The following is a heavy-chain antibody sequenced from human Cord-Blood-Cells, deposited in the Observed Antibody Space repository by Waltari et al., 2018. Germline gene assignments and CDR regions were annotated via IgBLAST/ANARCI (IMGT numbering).Heavy chain of an antibody. V-gene: IGHV3-30-3*01. CDR3: ARDALGYCSGGSCFRIGAFDI. J-gene: IGHJ3*02. CDR1: GFTVSSYA. Sequence: QVQLVESGGGVVQPGRSLRLSCAASGFTVSSYAMHWVRQAPGTGLEWVAVISYEGSNKYYADSVKGRFTISRDNSKNTLYLQMNSLRAEDTAVYYCARDALGYCSGGSCFRIGAFDIWGQGTMVTVSS. D-gene: IGHD2-15*01. CDR2: ISYEGSNK.